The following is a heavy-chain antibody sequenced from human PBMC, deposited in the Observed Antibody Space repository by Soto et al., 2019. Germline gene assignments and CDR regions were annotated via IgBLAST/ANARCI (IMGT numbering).Heavy chain of an antibody. Sequence: QVQLQESGPGLVKPSGTLSLTCAVSGGSISSSNWWRWVRQPPGNGLERIGEIYHSGSTNYNPSLKSRVTISVDMSKNQFALKLSSVTDADTAVYYCADLYGDSLPDPWGQGTLVTVSS. J-gene: IGHJ5*02. D-gene: IGHD4-17*01. CDR3: ADLYGDSLPDP. V-gene: IGHV4-4*02. CDR1: GGSISSSNW. CDR2: IYHSGST.